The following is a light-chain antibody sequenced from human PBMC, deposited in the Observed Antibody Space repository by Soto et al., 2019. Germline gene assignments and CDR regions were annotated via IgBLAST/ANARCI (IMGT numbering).Light chain of an antibody. CDR3: LQYNSYPWA. CDR1: QSLSSW. Sequence: DIQMTQSPSTLSASVGDRVTITCRASQSLSSWLAWYQQKPGKAPKLLIYKASSLESGVPSQFSGSGSGTEFTLTISSLQPDDFATYYCLQYNSYPWAFGQGTKVEIK. CDR2: KAS. V-gene: IGKV1-5*03. J-gene: IGKJ1*01.